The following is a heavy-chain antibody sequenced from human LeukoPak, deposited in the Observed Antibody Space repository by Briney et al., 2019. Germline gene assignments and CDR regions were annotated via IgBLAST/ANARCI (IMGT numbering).Heavy chain of an antibody. CDR3: ARSPSYYYDSSGYLL. CDR2: IYSGGST. Sequence: GGSLRLSCAASGFTVSSNYMSWVRQAPGKGLEWVSVIYSGGSTYYADSVKGRFTISRDNSKNTLYLQMSSLRAEDTAVYYCARSPSYYYDSSGYLLWGQGTLVTVSS. J-gene: IGHJ4*02. D-gene: IGHD3-22*01. V-gene: IGHV3-66*01. CDR1: GFTVSSNY.